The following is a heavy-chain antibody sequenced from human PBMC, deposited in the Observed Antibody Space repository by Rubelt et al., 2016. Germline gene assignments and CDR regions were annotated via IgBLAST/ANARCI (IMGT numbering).Heavy chain of an antibody. V-gene: IGHV4-39*02. D-gene: IGHD2/OR15-2a*01. CDR2: IYYSGST. CDR1: GGSISSSSYY. Sequence: QLQLQESGPGLVKPSETLSLTCTVSGGSISSSSYYWGWIRQPPGKGLAWIGSIYYSGSTYYNPSLKSRVTISVDTSKNQFSLKLSSVTAADTAVYYCARDSGSRIFDYWGQGTLVTVSS. J-gene: IGHJ4*02. CDR3: ARDSGSRIFDY.